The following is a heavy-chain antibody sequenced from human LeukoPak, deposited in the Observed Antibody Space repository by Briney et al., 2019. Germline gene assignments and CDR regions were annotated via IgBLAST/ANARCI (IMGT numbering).Heavy chain of an antibody. J-gene: IGHJ4*02. CDR1: GSTFSSYA. CDR2: ISGSDGST. D-gene: IGHD3-3*01. V-gene: IGHV3-23*01. CDR3: AKDRGLRFLEWFFDY. Sequence: GGALRLSCAASGSTFSSYAMSWVRQAPGKGLEWVSAISGSDGSTYYADSVKGRFTISRDNSKNTLYLQMNSLRAEDTAVYYCAKDRGLRFLEWFFDYWGQGTLVTVSS.